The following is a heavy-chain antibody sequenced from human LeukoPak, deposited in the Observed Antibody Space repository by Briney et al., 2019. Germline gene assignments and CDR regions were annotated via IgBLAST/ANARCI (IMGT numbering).Heavy chain of an antibody. D-gene: IGHD3-22*01. V-gene: IGHV3-23*01. CDR1: GFSFNSAA. Sequence: HAGGSLRLSCAASGFSFNSAAMTWVRQAPGKGLEWVSLVSSSGANTYYADSVKGRFTISRDNSKNTLYLQMNSLRAEDTAIYYCAKGFIGYDSSGYDYWGQGTLVTVSS. CDR2: VSSSGANT. CDR3: AKGFIGYDSSGYDY. J-gene: IGHJ4*02.